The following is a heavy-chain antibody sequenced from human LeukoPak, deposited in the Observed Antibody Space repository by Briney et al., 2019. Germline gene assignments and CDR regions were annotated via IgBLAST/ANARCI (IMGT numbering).Heavy chain of an antibody. D-gene: IGHD1-26*01. CDR2: INHSGST. Sequence: SETLSLTCAVYGGSFSGYYWSWIRQPPGKGLEWIGEINHSGSTNYNPSLKSRVTISVDTSKNQFSLKLSSVTAADTAVYYCARHPARSLVGPNGAFDIWGQGTMVTVSS. CDR1: GGSFSGYY. CDR3: ARHPARSLVGPNGAFDI. J-gene: IGHJ3*02. V-gene: IGHV4-34*01.